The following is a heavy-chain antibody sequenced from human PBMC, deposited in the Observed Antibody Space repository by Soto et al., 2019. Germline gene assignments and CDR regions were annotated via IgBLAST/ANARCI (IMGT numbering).Heavy chain of an antibody. CDR1: RYTFTNYA. CDR2: INAGNGDT. Sequence: ASVKVSCKASRYTFTNYAVHWVRQAPGQRLEWMGWINAGNGDTKYSQKFQGRVTITSDTPASTAYMELNSLRSEDTAVYYCARDPNIVATRRDVYYYYGMDVWGQGTTVTVSS. CDR3: ARDPNIVATRRDVYYYYGMDV. D-gene: IGHD5-12*01. V-gene: IGHV1-3*01. J-gene: IGHJ6*02.